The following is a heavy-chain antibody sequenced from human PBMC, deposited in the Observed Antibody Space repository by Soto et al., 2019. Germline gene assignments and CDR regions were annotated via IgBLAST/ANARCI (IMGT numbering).Heavy chain of an antibody. J-gene: IGHJ4*02. D-gene: IGHD1-26*01. V-gene: IGHV3-74*01. Sequence: EVQLVESGGGLVQPGGSLRLSCAASGFTFSSFWMHWVRQGPGKGLVWLSRINFDGTRTTYADSVKGRFTISRDNAKETVYLQMNSLRAEDTAVYYCARGAGGRYYNDYWGQGTLVTVSS. CDR2: INFDGTRT. CDR3: ARGAGGRYYNDY. CDR1: GFTFSSFW.